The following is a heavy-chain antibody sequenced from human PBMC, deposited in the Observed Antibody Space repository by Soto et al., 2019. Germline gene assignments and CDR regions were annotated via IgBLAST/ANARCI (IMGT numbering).Heavy chain of an antibody. CDR3: AHIPNYYQYDWFDP. V-gene: IGHV2-5*02. J-gene: IGHJ5*02. D-gene: IGHD3-16*01. CDR2: IYWDDDK. CDR1: GFSLTTRGVG. Sequence: QITLKESGPTLVQPTQTLTLTCTFSGFSLTTRGVGVGWIRQPPGKALECLALIYWDDDKGYSPSLQSRLSITKDTSKNQVVLTMTNVDPVDTATYYCAHIPNYYQYDWFDPWGQGTLVSVSS.